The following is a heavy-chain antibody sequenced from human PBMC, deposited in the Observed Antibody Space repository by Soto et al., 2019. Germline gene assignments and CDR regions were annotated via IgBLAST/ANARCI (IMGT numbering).Heavy chain of an antibody. J-gene: IGHJ3*02. V-gene: IGHV3-30*18. CDR3: AKELTVVTRGGDAFDI. CDR2: ISYDGSNK. D-gene: IGHD2-21*02. Sequence: GGSLRLSCAASGFTFSSYGMHWVRQAPGKGLEWVAVISYDGSNKYYADSVKGRFTISRDNSKNTLYLQMNSLRAEDTAVYYCAKELTVVTRGGDAFDIWGQGTMVTVSS. CDR1: GFTFSSYG.